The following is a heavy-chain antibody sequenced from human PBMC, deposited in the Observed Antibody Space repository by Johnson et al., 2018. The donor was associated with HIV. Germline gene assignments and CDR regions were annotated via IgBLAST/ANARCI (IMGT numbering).Heavy chain of an antibody. CDR2: IRYDGSNK. V-gene: IGHV3-30*02. J-gene: IGHJ3*02. Sequence: VQLVESGGGVVQPGRSLRLSCAASGFTFSSYAMHWVRQAPGKGLEWVAFIRYDGSNKYYTDSVKGRFTMSRDNSKNTLYLQMNSLRAEDTAVYYCANRGHLAWPETYAFDIWGQGTMVTVSS. CDR3: ANRGHLAWPETYAFDI. D-gene: IGHD3-10*01. CDR1: GFTFSSYA.